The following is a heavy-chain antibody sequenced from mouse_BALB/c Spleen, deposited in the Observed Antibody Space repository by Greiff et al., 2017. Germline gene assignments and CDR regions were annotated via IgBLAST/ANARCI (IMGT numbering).Heavy chain of an antibody. CDR3: ARVTLRWFAY. D-gene: IGHD2-1*01. CDR2: IDPFNGGT. CDR1: GYSFTSYY. V-gene: IGHV1S135*01. Sequence: VQLQQSGPELMKPGASVKISCKASGYSFTSYYMHWVKQSHGKSLEWIGYIDPFNGGTSYNQKFKGKATLTVDKSSSTAYMHLSSLTSEDSAVYYCARVTLRWFAYWGQGTLVTVSA. J-gene: IGHJ3*01.